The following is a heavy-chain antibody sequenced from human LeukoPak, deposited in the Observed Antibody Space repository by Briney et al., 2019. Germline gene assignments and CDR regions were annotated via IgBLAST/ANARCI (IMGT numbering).Heavy chain of an antibody. D-gene: IGHD6-13*01. J-gene: IGHJ6*02. CDR2: MNPNSGKT. Sequence: ASVTVSCKASGYTFTSCDINWVRQATGQGREWMGWMNPNSGKTGYAQQFQGRVTMTRNTSISTAYMELSSMRSEETAVYYCARDSSSWYAYYGMDVWGQGTTVTVSS. V-gene: IGHV1-8*01. CDR1: GYTFTSCD. CDR3: ARDSSSWYAYYGMDV.